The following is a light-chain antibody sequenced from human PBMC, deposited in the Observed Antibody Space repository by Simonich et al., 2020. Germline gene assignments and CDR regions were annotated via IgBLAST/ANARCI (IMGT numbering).Light chain of an antibody. V-gene: IGLV1-44*01. CDR1: SSNIGSNT. J-gene: IGLJ3*02. CDR2: SDN. CDR3: GAWDDSLNGWV. Sequence: QSVLTQPPSASWTPGQRVTISCSGSSSNIGSNTVNWYQQLPGTAPNLLIYSDNQRPSGVPDRFSGSKSGTSASLAISGLQSEDEADYYCGAWDDSLNGWVFGGGTKLTVL.